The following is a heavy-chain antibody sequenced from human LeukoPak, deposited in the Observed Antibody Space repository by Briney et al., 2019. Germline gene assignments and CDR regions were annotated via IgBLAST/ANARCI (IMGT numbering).Heavy chain of an antibody. CDR1: GYTFTGYY. Sequence: GASVKVSCKASGYTFTGYYMHWVRQAPGQGLEWMGWINPNSGGTNYAQKFQGRVTMTRDTSISTVYMELSRLRSDDTAVYYCAREGRYCSGGSCYSGVAAFDIWGQGTMVTVSS. J-gene: IGHJ3*02. D-gene: IGHD2-15*01. CDR2: INPNSGGT. V-gene: IGHV1-2*02. CDR3: AREGRYCSGGSCYSGVAAFDI.